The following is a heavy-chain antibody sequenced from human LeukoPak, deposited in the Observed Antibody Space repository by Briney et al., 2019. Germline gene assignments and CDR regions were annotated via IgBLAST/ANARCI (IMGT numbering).Heavy chain of an antibody. CDR1: GDTSSSYA. Sequence: SVKVSCKASGDTSSSYATSWVRQAPGQGLEWMGGIIPIFGTANYAKKFQGRVTITADESTSRSYMELSSLRSEDTAVYYCARSPDYIVRGVIRSPFDYWGQGTLVTVSS. CDR2: IIPIFGTA. CDR3: ARSPDYIVRGVIRSPFDY. D-gene: IGHD3-10*01. J-gene: IGHJ4*02. V-gene: IGHV1-69*13.